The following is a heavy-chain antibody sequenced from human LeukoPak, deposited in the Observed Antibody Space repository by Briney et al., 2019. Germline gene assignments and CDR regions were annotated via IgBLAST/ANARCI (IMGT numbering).Heavy chain of an antibody. V-gene: IGHV1-69*04. Sequence: ASVKVSCKASGYTFTSYGISWVRQAPGQGLEWMGRIIPILGIANYAQKFQGRVTITADKSTSTAYMELSSLRSEDTAVYYCARSIAARPWDESGKYNWFDPWGQGTLVTVSS. CDR2: IIPILGIA. J-gene: IGHJ5*02. CDR1: GYTFTSYG. CDR3: ARSIAARPWDESGKYNWFDP. D-gene: IGHD6-6*01.